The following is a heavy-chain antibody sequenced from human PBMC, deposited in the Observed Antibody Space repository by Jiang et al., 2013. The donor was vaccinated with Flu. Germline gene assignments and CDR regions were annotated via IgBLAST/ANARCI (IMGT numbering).Heavy chain of an antibody. CDR2: VHYDGSKT. CDR1: GFTFSNYG. CDR3: AKDERLMSAINRFDY. D-gene: IGHD5-18*01. Sequence: VQLVESGGGVVQPGGSLRLSCVASGFTFSNYGMHWVRQAPGKGLEWVACVHYDGSKTYYADSVKGRLTISRDNPTNTLYLQMNSLRAEDTAVYYCAKDERLMSAINRFDYWGQGTLVTVSS. V-gene: IGHV3-30*02. J-gene: IGHJ4*02.